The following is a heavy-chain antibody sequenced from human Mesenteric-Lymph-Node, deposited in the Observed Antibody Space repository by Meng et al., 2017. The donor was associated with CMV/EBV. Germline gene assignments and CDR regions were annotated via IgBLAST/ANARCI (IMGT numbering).Heavy chain of an antibody. V-gene: IGHV1-18*01. CDR1: GYTFTRYG. J-gene: IGHJ6*02. D-gene: IGHD2-15*01. CDR2: ININNGNT. Sequence: ASVKVSCKASGYTFTRYGITWLRQAPGQGPEWMGWININNGNTDYAQKLQGRVTMTTDTSTSTAYMELRSLRSDDTAVYYCARKKPVGWGMDVWGQGTTVTVSS. CDR3: ARKKPVGWGMDV.